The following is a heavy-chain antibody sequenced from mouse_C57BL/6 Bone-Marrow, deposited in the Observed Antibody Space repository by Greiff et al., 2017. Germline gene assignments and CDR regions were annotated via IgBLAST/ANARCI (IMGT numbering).Heavy chain of an antibody. CDR1: GFNIKDDY. D-gene: IGHD1-1*01. V-gene: IGHV14-4*01. J-gene: IGHJ4*01. CDR2: IDPENGDT. Sequence: VQLQQSGAELVRPGASVKLSCTASGFNIKDDYMHWVKLRPEQGLEWIGWIDPENGDTEYASKFQGKATITADTSSNTAYLQLSSLTSEDTAVYYCTSYYGYAMDYWGQGTSVTVSS. CDR3: TSYYGYAMDY.